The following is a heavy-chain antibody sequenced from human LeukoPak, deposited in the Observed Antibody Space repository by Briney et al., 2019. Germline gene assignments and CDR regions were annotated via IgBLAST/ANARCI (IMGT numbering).Heavy chain of an antibody. D-gene: IGHD3-10*01. J-gene: IGHJ4*02. Sequence: SETLSLTCTVSGVSISSGSCYCSWIRQPAGRGLEWIGRIYTSGSTNYTPSLKSRVTVSVDTSKNQFSLKLSSVTAADTAVYYCASYYYGSGSYYPYWGQGTLVTVSS. CDR3: ASYYYGSGSYYPY. CDR1: GVSISSGSCY. CDR2: IYTSGST. V-gene: IGHV4-61*02.